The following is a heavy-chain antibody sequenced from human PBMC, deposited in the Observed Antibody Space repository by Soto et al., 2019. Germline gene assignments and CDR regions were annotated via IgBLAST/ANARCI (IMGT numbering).Heavy chain of an antibody. V-gene: IGHV3-30*18. D-gene: IGHD3-3*01. CDR1: GFTFSSYG. Sequence: GGSLRLSCAASGFTFSSYGMHWVRQAPGKGLEWVAVISYDGSNKYYADSMKGRITMSRDNSKSTLYLQMSSLRAEDTAVYYCTKRRNVLRFLEWSSGMEVWGQGTTVTVSS. CDR3: TKRRNVLRFLEWSSGMEV. J-gene: IGHJ6*02. CDR2: ISYDGSNK.